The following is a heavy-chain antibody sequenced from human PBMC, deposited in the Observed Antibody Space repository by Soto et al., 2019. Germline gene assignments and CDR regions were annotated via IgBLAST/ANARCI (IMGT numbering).Heavy chain of an antibody. V-gene: IGHV5-51*01. J-gene: IGHJ4*02. Sequence: GESLKISCKGSGYSFTSYWIGWVRQMPGKGLEWMGIIYPGDSDTRYSPSFQGHVTISADKSISTAYLQWSSLKASDTAMYYCARNLPSGIAVDVKFDYWGQGTLVTVS. CDR1: GYSFTSYW. CDR2: IYPGDSDT. CDR3: ARNLPSGIAVDVKFDY. D-gene: IGHD6-19*01.